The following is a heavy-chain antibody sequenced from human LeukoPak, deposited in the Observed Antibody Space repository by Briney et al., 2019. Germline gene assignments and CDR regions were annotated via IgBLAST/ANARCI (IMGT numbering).Heavy chain of an antibody. CDR2: INSDGSST. D-gene: IGHD2-21*01. CDR3: AKEVSIISRGLDY. V-gene: IGHV3-74*01. J-gene: IGHJ4*02. CDR1: GFTFSSYW. Sequence: PGGSLRLSCAASGFTFSSYWMHWVRQAPGKGLVWVSRINSDGSSTSYADSVKGRVTISRDNSKNTLYLQMNSLRTEDTAVYYCAKEVSIISRGLDYWGQGILVTVSS.